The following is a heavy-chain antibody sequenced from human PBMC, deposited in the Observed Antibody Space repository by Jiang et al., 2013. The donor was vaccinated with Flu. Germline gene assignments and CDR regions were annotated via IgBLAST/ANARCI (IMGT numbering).Heavy chain of an antibody. D-gene: IGHD1-26*01. CDR2: IYYSGST. J-gene: IGHJ4*02. V-gene: IGHV4-39*01. Sequence: GSGLVKPSETLSLTCTVSGGSISSSSYYWGWIRQPPGKGLEWIGSIYYSGSTYYNPSLKSRVTISVDTSKNQFSLKLSSVTAADTAVYYCATLRESYGPFDYWGQGTLVTVSS. CDR1: GGSISSSSYY. CDR3: ATLRESYGPFDY.